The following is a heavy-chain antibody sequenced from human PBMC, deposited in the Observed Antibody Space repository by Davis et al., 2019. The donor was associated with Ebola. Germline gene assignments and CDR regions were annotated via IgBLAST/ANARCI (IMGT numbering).Heavy chain of an antibody. J-gene: IGHJ4*02. V-gene: IGHV3-15*01. CDR2: IKNKADGETT. CDR1: GFPFSYAW. CDR3: TTGYYYGSADY. Sequence: PGGSLRLSCAASGFPFSYAWMTWVRQAPGKGLEWVGRIKNKADGETTEYAAPVKGRFTISRDDSRNMLFLQMNSLKSEDTAVYYCTTGYYYGSADYWGQGTLVTVSS. D-gene: IGHD3-10*01.